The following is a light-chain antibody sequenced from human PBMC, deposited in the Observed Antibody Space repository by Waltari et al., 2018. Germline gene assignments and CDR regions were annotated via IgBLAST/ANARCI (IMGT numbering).Light chain of an antibody. Sequence: QSALTQPPSASGSPGQPVTISCTATASALVGLRYVSWCQQHPGKPPKLIIFDVSKRPSGVPDRFSGSKSGNTASLTVSGLQAEDEADYYCSSYAGSNNYVFGTGTKVTVL. CDR1: ASALVGLRY. J-gene: IGLJ1*01. CDR2: DVS. CDR3: SSYAGSNNYV. V-gene: IGLV2-8*01.